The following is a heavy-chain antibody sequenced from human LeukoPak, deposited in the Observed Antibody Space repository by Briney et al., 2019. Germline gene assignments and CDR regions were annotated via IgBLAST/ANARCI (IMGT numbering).Heavy chain of an antibody. V-gene: IGHV2-5*02. J-gene: IGHJ5*02. CDR3: GYQFSTTRRRWFDP. CDR2: IYCDDDN. D-gene: IGHD2-2*01. CDR1: GFSLHTPAVG. Sequence: SGPTLMHPTPTLTLTCTCSGFSLHTPAVGVGWIRQPPVKALEWLSLIYCDDDNRYSPSLMNSPTITYDTSNTQVDPAMPHSAPVDTATYYCGYQFSTTRRRWFDPWGQGTLVTVSS.